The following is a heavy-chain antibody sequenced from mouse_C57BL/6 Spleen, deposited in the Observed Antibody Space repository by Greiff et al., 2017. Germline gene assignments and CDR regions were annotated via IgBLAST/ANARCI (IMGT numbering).Heavy chain of an antibody. CDR1: GYTFTSDW. CDR2: IDPSDSET. V-gene: IGHV1-52*01. Sequence: QVQLQQPGAELVRPGSSVKLSCKASGYTFTSDWMHWVKQRPIQGLEWIGNIDPSDSETHYNQKFKDKATLTVDKSSSTAYMQLSSLTSEDSAVYYCAREGTAQATGFAYWGQGTLVTVSA. CDR3: AREGTAQATGFAY. D-gene: IGHD3-2*02. J-gene: IGHJ3*01.